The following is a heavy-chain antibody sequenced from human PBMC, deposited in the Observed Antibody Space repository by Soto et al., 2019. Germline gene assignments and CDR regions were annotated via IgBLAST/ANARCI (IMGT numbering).Heavy chain of an antibody. V-gene: IGHV4-31*03. CDR3: ARVIRLGYYGMDV. CDR1: GGSISSGGFY. J-gene: IGHJ6*02. D-gene: IGHD3-16*01. CDR2: IYYSGST. Sequence: PSETLSLTCTVSGGSISSGGFYWSWKRQHPGKGLEWIGYIYYSGSTYYNPSLKSRVTISVDTSKNQFSLKLSSATAADTAVYYCARVIRLGYYGMDVWGQGTTVTVSS.